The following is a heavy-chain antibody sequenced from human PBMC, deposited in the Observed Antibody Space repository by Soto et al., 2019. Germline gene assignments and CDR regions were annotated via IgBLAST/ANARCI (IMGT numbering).Heavy chain of an antibody. V-gene: IGHV3-30*18. CDR3: AKGGRQWLVTSDFNY. D-gene: IGHD6-19*01. CDR1: GFTFSDYA. Sequence: VQLVESGGGVVQPGRSLRLSCAASGFTFSDYAMHWVRQAPGKGLEWVAVVSHDGRNTHYADSVKGRFTISRDSSKTTVSLELTSLRAADTAVYYCAKGGRQWLVTSDFNYWGQGALVTVSS. J-gene: IGHJ4*02. CDR2: VSHDGRNT.